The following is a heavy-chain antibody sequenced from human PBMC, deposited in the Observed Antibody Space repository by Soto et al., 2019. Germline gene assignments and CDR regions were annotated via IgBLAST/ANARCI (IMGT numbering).Heavy chain of an antibody. D-gene: IGHD6-19*01. J-gene: IGHJ6*02. V-gene: IGHV1-2*04. Sequence: SVKVSCKASGYTFTGYYMHWVRQAPGQGLEWMGWINPNSGGTNYAQKFQGWVTMTRDTSISTAYMELSRLRSDDTAVYYCARDPTRSGGCKHYYYYGTEVWRQGSTVTVTS. CDR2: INPNSGGT. CDR1: GYTFTGYY. CDR3: ARDPTRSGGCKHYYYYGTEV.